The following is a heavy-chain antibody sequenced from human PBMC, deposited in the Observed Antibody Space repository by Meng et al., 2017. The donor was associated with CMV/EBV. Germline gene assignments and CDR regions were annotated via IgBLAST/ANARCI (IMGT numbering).Heavy chain of an antibody. CDR1: GGSISSYY. Sequence: SETLSLTCTVSGGSISSYYWSWIRQPPGKGLEWIGYIYYSGSTNYNPSLKSRATISVDTSKNQFSLKLSSVTAADTAVYYCARDGSSSGYWFDPWGQGTLVTVSS. J-gene: IGHJ5*02. D-gene: IGHD3-22*01. V-gene: IGHV4-59*01. CDR3: ARDGSSSGYWFDP. CDR2: IYYSGST.